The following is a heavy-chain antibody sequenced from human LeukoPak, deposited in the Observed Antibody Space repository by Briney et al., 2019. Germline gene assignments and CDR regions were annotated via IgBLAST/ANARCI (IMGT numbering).Heavy chain of an antibody. J-gene: IGHJ2*01. CDR2: IYYSGST. CDR1: GGPISSSSYY. V-gene: IGHV4-39*01. Sequence: SETLSLTCTVSGGPISSSSYYWGWIRQPPGKGLEWIGSIYYSGSTYYNPSLKSRVTISVDTSKNQFSLKLSSVTAADTAVYYCARRLAARIWYFDLWGRGTLVTVSS. D-gene: IGHD6-6*01. CDR3: ARRLAARIWYFDL.